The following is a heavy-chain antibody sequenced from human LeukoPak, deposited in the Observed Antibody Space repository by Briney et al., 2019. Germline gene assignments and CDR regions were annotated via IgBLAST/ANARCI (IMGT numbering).Heavy chain of an antibody. CDR3: ARGGTAVIAPYAFDI. CDR2: IYYSGST. J-gene: IGHJ3*02. D-gene: IGHD4-23*01. V-gene: IGHV4-59*01. Sequence: SETLSLTCAVSGGSISSYYWSWLRQPPGKGLEGIGYIYYSGSTNCNPSVKSRVVRSVDTSKKQFSLKLSSLTAADTAVYYWARGGTAVIAPYAFDIWGQGTMVTVSS. CDR1: GGSISSYY.